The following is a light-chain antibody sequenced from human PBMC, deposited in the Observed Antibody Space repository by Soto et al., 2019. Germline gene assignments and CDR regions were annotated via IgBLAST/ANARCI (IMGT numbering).Light chain of an antibody. V-gene: IGLV1-40*01. Sequence: QSVLTQPPSVSGAPGQRVTISCTGSSSNIGAGYDVHWYQQLPGTAPKLLIYGNSNRPSGVPDRFSGSKSGTSASLAITGLQAEDEADYYCQSYDSSLSGYNDVFGTGTKLTVL. CDR3: QSYDSSLSGYNDV. CDR1: SSNIGAGYD. CDR2: GNS. J-gene: IGLJ1*01.